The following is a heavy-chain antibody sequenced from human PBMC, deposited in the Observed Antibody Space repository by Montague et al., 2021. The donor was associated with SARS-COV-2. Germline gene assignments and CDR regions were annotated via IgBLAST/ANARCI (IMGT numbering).Heavy chain of an antibody. J-gene: IGHJ6*02. Sequence: SETLSLTCTVSGGSVGGYFWSWIRQPPGKGLEWIGFNSDRGRSNYNPSLRSRVAISIDTANNRFSLNLGSVTAADTAVYYCAREYRLQYLEWTGTRDDYYGMDIWGQGTTVTVSS. V-gene: IGHV4-59*02. CDR3: AREYRLQYLEWTGTRDDYYGMDI. CDR1: GGSVGGYF. CDR2: NSDRGRS. D-gene: IGHD3-3*01.